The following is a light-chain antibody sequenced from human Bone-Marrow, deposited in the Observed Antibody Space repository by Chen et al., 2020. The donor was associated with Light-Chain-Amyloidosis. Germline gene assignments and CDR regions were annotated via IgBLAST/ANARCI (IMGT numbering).Light chain of an antibody. Sequence: QSVLTQPPSVSGAPGQRVTLSCTWSSSNIGAGYDVHWYRQLPGTAPKLLISGNSNRPSGVPDRFAGSRSGTSASLAISGLQAEDEADYYCQSYETSLSGSVFGGGTKLTVL. J-gene: IGLJ2*01. CDR2: GNS. CDR3: QSYETSLSGSV. V-gene: IGLV1-40*01. CDR1: SSNIGAGYD.